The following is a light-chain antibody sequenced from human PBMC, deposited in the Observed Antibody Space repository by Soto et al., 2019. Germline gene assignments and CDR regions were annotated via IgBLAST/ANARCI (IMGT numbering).Light chain of an antibody. V-gene: IGLV2-11*01. CDR2: DVT. J-gene: IGLJ1*01. Sequence: SLQPHPLSVSWSPGHSVTISCTGTDSDIGGSNHVSWYQHHPDKAPKVIIYDVTKRPSGVPGRFSGSKSGNTASLTISGLQAEDGADYYCCSYADSYHVVFGTGTKVTVL. CDR1: DSDIGGSNH. CDR3: CSYADSYHVV.